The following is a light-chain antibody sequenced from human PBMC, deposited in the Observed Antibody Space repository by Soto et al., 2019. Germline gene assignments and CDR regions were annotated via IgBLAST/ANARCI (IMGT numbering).Light chain of an antibody. CDR3: QQYDKWPPSP. V-gene: IGKV3-15*01. CDR1: QSVSNN. CDR2: GAS. Sequence: EIVLTHSPCTRSLSTLERATRAWMSIQSVSNNYLAWYQQKPGQAPRLLIYGASTRAPSIPARFSGSGSGTDFTLTISSLQSEDFAVYYCQQYDKWPPSPFGQVTNVDI. J-gene: IGKJ1*01.